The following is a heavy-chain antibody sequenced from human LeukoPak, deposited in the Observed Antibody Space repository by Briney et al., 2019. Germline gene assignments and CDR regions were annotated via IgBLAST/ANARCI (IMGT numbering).Heavy chain of an antibody. J-gene: IGHJ4*02. V-gene: IGHV4-34*01. Sequence: SETLSLTCAVYGGSFSGYYWSWIRQPPGKGLEWIGEINHSGSTNYNPSLKSRVTISVDTSKNQFSLKLSSVTAADTAVYYCARSASITMIAPDYWGQGTLVTVSS. CDR3: ARSASITMIAPDY. CDR2: INHSGST. D-gene: IGHD3-22*01. CDR1: GGSFSGYY.